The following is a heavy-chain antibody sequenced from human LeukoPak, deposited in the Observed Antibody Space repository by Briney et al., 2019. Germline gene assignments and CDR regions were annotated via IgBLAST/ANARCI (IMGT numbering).Heavy chain of an antibody. CDR1: GFTFSSYA. CDR2: ISYDGSNK. Sequence: PGRSLRLSCAASGFTFSSYAMHWVRQAPGKGLEWVAVISYDGSNKYYADSVKGRFTISRDNSKNTLYLQMNSLRAEDTAVYYCARGGLGSSWNYYFDYWGQGTLVTVSS. D-gene: IGHD6-13*01. J-gene: IGHJ4*02. CDR3: ARGGLGSSWNYYFDY. V-gene: IGHV3-30-3*01.